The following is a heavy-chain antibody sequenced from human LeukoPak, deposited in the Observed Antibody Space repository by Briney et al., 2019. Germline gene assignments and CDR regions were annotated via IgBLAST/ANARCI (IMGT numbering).Heavy chain of an antibody. J-gene: IGHJ6*03. V-gene: IGHV1-2*02. D-gene: IGHD3-3*01. CDR1: RYTFTGYY. Sequence: ASVKVSCKASRYTFTGYYMHWVRQTPGQGLEWMGWIYPNSGGTNYAQKFQGRVTMTTDTSTSTAYMELRSLRSDDTAVYYCARGGGEWRYYMDVWGKGTTVTVSS. CDR2: IYPNSGGT. CDR3: ARGGGEWRYYMDV.